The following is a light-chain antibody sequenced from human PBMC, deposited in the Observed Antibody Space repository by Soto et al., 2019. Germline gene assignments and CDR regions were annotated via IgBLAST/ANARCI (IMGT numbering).Light chain of an antibody. CDR3: SSYTSSSTPL. J-gene: IGLJ2*01. V-gene: IGLV2-14*01. Sequence: QSVLTQPASVSGSPGQSITFSCTGTSNDIGGYNYVSWYQQHPGKAPKLMIFDVSNRPSGVSYRFSGSKSGNTASLTISGLQAEDEADYYCSSYTSSSTPLFGGGTKLTVL. CDR2: DVS. CDR1: SNDIGGYNY.